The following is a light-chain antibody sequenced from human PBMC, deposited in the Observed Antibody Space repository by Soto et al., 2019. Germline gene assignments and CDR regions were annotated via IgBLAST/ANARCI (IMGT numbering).Light chain of an antibody. V-gene: IGLV2-8*01. CDR3: TSYAGGNNV. CDR2: EVN. Sequence: QSALTQPPSASGSPGQSVTISCTGTSSDVGGCNFVSWYQQYPGKVPKLMVYEVNKRPSGVPDRFSGSKSGNTASLTVSGLHAYDDADYYCTSYAGGNNVFGTGTKLTVL. J-gene: IGLJ1*01. CDR1: SSDVGGCNF.